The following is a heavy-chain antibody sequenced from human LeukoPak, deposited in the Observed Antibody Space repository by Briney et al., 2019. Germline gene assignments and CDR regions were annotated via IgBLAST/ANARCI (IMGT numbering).Heavy chain of an antibody. J-gene: IGHJ4*02. D-gene: IGHD2-8*02. CDR3: TRHDCTGGRCCADFDY. CDR1: GGSISGYY. V-gene: IGHV4-59*08. CDR2: IHYGGNT. Sequence: SETLSLTCTVSGGSISGYYWSWIRQPPGKGLQWIGYIHYGGNTDYNPSLKSRITISLDMSKNQFSLQLNSVTAADTAVYYCTRHDCTGGRCCADFDYWGQGTLVTVSS.